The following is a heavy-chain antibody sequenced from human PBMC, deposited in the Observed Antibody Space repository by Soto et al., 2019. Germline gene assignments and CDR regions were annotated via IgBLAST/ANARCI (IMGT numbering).Heavy chain of an antibody. CDR2: ISPYNDNT. CDR3: VLGHCSGGTCYSGYYGMDV. Sequence: ASVKVSCKASGFTFSTYGLTWVRQAPGQGLEWLGWISPYNDNTDYAQKVQGRVTMTTETSTSTAYMELRSLRSDDTAVYYCVLGHCSGGTCYSGYYGMDVWGQGTTVTVSS. J-gene: IGHJ6*02. V-gene: IGHV1-18*01. CDR1: GFTFSTYG. D-gene: IGHD2-15*01.